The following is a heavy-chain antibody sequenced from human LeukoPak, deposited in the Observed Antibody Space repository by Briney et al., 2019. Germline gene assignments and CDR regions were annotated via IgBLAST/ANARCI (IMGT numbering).Heavy chain of an antibody. CDR2: ISGSGGST. D-gene: IGHD3-10*01. Sequence: GGSLRLSCAASGFTLSSYAMRWVRQAPGKGLEWVSAISGSGGSTYYADSVKGRFTISRDNSKNTLYLQMNSLRAEDTAVYYCAKSEYYSSPGAFDYWGQGTLVTVSS. CDR3: AKSEYYSSPGAFDY. CDR1: GFTLSSYA. V-gene: IGHV3-23*01. J-gene: IGHJ4*02.